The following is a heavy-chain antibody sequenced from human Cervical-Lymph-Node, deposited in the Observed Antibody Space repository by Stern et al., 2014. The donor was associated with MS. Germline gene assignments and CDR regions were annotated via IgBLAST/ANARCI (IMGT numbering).Heavy chain of an antibody. V-gene: IGHV4-4*02. CDR2: IFHSGTT. J-gene: IGHJ4*02. Sequence: QVQLQESGPGLVKPSGTLSLTCAVSGGSISSSSWRSWVRQPPGKGLEWIGEIFHSGTTNYNPYLASRGTISVAKSRSQFSLKLTSVTAADTAVYYCARGDWRRFDYWGQGTLVTVSS. D-gene: IGHD1-1*01. CDR3: ARGDWRRFDY. CDR1: GGSISSSSW.